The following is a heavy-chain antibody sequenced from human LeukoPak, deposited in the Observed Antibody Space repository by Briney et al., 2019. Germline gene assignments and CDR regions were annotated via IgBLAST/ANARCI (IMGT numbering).Heavy chain of an antibody. CDR3: ARHHTDQIVAYPGDHYMDV. V-gene: IGHV4-38-2*01. Sequence: SETLSLTCAVSGYSISSGYYWGWIRQPPGKGLEWIGSIYHSGSTYYNPSLKSRVTISVDTSKNQFSLKLSSVTAADTAVYYCARHHTDQIVAYPGDHYMDVWGKGTTVTVSS. CDR1: GYSISSGYY. D-gene: IGHD2-15*01. CDR2: IYHSGST. J-gene: IGHJ6*03.